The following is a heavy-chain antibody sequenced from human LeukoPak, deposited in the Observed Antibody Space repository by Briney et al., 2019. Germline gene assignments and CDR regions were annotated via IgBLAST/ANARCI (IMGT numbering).Heavy chain of an antibody. J-gene: IGHJ4*02. D-gene: IGHD3-3*02. CDR2: ISGGSSYI. V-gene: IGHV3-21*01. CDR3: ARDFHFWSGSAVQPPDY. Sequence: PGGSLRLSCAASGFTFSTYNMTWVRQAPGKGLEWVSSISGGSSYIYYADSVKGRFTISRDNAENSLYLQMNSLRAEDTAVYYCARDFHFWSGSAVQPPDYWGQGTLVTVSS. CDR1: GFTFSTYN.